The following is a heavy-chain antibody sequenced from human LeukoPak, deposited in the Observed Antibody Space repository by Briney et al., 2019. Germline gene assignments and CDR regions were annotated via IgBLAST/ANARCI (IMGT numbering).Heavy chain of an antibody. D-gene: IGHD3-3*01. CDR1: GFTFSSYW. Sequence: GGSLRLSCAASGFTFSSYWMSWVRQAPGKGLEWVANIKQDGSEKYYVDSVKGRFTISRDNAKNSLYLQMNSLRAEDTAVYYCARVGYYDFWSGSYYYGMDVWGQGTTVTVSS. CDR2: IKQDGSEK. J-gene: IGHJ6*02. CDR3: ARVGYYDFWSGSYYYGMDV. V-gene: IGHV3-7*01.